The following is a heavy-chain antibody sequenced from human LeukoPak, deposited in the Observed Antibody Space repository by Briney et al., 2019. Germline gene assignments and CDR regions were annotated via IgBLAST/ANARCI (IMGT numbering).Heavy chain of an antibody. Sequence: PSETLSLTCTVSGGSIRTYYWSWIRQPPGKGLEWIGYIYDNGITTYTDSLKSRVTMSIDTSKNQFSLNLSSVTAADTAMYYCARATNVDYFYYYGMDVWGQGTTVTVSS. J-gene: IGHJ6*02. D-gene: IGHD2/OR15-2a*01. CDR1: GGSIRTYY. V-gene: IGHV4-59*13. CDR3: ARATNVDYFYYYGMDV. CDR2: IYDNGIT.